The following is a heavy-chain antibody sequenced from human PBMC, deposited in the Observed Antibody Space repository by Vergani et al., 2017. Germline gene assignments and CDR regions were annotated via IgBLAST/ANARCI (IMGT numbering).Heavy chain of an antibody. CDR2: ISYDGSNK. CDR1: GFTFSSYA. J-gene: IGHJ4*02. CDR3: AKRGGFDY. Sequence: QVQLVESGGGVVQPGRSLRLSCAASGFTFSSYAMHWVRQAPGKGLEWVAVISYDGSNKYYADSVKGRFTISRDNSKNTLYLQMNSLRAEDTAVYYCAKRGGFDYWGQGTLVTVSS. D-gene: IGHD3-16*01. V-gene: IGHV3-30-3*02.